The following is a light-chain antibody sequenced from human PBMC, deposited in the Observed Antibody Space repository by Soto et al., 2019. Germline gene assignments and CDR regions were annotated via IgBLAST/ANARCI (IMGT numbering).Light chain of an antibody. CDR2: DAS. CDR3: QQRSNWPIT. Sequence: VMTQSPATLSVSPGERATLSCRASQSVSSNLAWYQQKPGQAPRLLIYDASNRATGIPARFSGSGSGTDFTLTISSLEPEDFAVYYCQQRSNWPITFGQGTRLEIK. V-gene: IGKV3-11*01. CDR1: QSVSSN. J-gene: IGKJ5*01.